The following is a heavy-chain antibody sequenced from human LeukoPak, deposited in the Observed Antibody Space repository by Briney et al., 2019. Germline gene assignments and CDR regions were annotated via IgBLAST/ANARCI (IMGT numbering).Heavy chain of an antibody. V-gene: IGHV3-48*01. Sequence: RSGGSLRLSCAASGFTFTTHGMNWVRQAPGKGLEWISYIGSSSSATYYADSVKGRFTISRDNAKNSLYLQMNSLRAEDTAVYYCAKAHYCSGGSCYSPVPPPEFDYWGQGTLVTVSS. CDR2: IGSSSSAT. D-gene: IGHD2-15*01. CDR1: GFTFTTHG. J-gene: IGHJ4*02. CDR3: AKAHYCSGGSCYSPVPPPEFDY.